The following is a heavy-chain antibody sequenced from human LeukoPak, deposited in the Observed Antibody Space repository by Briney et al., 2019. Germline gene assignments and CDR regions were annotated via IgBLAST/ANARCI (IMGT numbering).Heavy chain of an antibody. J-gene: IGHJ4*02. D-gene: IGHD3-10*01. V-gene: IGHV3-30*02. Sequence: QAGGSLRLSCAASGFTFSSYGMHWVRQAPGKGLEWVAFIRYDGSNKYYADSVKGRFTISRDNSKNTLYLQMNSLRAEDTAVYYCANGEVYLLSPFDYWGQGTLVTVSS. CDR3: ANGEVYLLSPFDY. CDR2: IRYDGSNK. CDR1: GFTFSSYG.